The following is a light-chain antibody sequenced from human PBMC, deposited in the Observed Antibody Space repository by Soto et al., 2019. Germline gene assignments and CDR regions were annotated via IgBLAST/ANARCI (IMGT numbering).Light chain of an antibody. J-gene: IGKJ4*01. Sequence: EIVLTQSPVTLSLSPGERATLSCRASQSVSSDLAWYHQKPGQAPRLLIYDASSRATGIPARFSGSGSGTDFTLTISNLQSEDSAIYYCQQSNNWPLLSFGGGTKVDIK. CDR1: QSVSSD. CDR2: DAS. V-gene: IGKV3-11*01. CDR3: QQSNNWPLLS.